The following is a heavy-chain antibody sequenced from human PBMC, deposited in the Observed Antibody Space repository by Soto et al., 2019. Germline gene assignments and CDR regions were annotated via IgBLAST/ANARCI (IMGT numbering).Heavy chain of an antibody. D-gene: IGHD4-17*01. J-gene: IGHJ2*01. V-gene: IGHV1-18*01. CDR1: GYTFTSYG. Sequence: QVQLVQSGAEVKKPGASVKVSCKASGYTFTSYGISWVRQAPGQGLEWMGWISAYNGNTNYAQKLQGRVTMTTDTSTSTANMELRSLRSDDTAVHYCTRDVNDYGDYMVRSHWYFDLWGRGTLVTVSS. CDR2: ISAYNGNT. CDR3: TRDVNDYGDYMVRSHWYFDL.